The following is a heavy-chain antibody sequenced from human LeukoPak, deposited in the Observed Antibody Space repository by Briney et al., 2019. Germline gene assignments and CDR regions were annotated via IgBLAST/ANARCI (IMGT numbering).Heavy chain of an antibody. CDR2: VNPNSGGT. Sequence: ASVKVSCKASGYTFSTYYIHWVRQAPGQGLEWMGWVNPNSGGTNYAQKFEGRVTMTRDTSISTAYMELSRLRSDDTAVYHCARKVEFLDALDIWGQGTMVTVSS. V-gene: IGHV1-2*02. D-gene: IGHD1-1*01. CDR1: GYTFSTYY. J-gene: IGHJ3*02. CDR3: ARKVEFLDALDI.